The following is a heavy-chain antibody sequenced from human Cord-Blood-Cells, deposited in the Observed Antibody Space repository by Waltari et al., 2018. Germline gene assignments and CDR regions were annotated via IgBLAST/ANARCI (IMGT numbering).Heavy chain of an antibody. V-gene: IGHV4-38-2*02. CDR3: ARGITGITADY. CDR1: GYSISSGYY. J-gene: IGHJ4*02. Sequence: QVQLQESGPGLVKPSETLSLTCTVSGYSISSGYYWGWIRQPPGKGLEWIGSIYHSGSTHYNPSLKSRVTISVDTSKNQFSLKLSSVTAADTAVYYCARGITGITADYWGQGTLVTVSS. CDR2: IYHSGST. D-gene: IGHD1-20*01.